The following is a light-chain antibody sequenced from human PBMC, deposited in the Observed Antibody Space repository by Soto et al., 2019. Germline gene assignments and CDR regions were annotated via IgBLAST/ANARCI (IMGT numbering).Light chain of an antibody. V-gene: IGLV7-46*01. CDR2: DTG. J-gene: IGLJ1*01. CDR1: TGAVTSGHY. CDR3: LVSYRGGGKKV. Sequence: QAVVTQEPSLTLSPGGTVTLTCGSSTGAVTSGHYPYWFQQKPGQAPRTLIYDTGNKHSWTPARFSGSLLGGKAALTLSGAQPEDGADYYCLVSYRGGGKKVLGTGTKVTVL.